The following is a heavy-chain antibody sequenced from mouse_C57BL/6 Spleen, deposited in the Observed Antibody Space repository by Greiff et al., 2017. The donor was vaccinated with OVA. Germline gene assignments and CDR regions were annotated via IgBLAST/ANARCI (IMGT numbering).Heavy chain of an antibody. Sequence: EVMLVESGGGLVQPGGSLSLSCAASGFTFTDYYMSWVRQPPGKALEWVGFIRNKANGYTTEYSAYVKGRFTISIANSQSILYLQMNALRAEASATYYCARYMTWFYAMDYWGQGTSVTVSS. V-gene: IGHV7-3*01. CDR3: ARYMTWFYAMDY. D-gene: IGHD2-2*01. CDR1: GFTFTDYY. J-gene: IGHJ4*01. CDR2: IRNKANGYTT.